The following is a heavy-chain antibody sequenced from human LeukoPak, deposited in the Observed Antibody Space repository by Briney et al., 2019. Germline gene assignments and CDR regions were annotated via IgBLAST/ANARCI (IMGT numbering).Heavy chain of an antibody. Sequence: SETLSLTCTASGGSISSYYWSWIRQPAGKGLEWIGRIYTSGSTNYNPSLKSRVTMSVDTSKNQFSLKLSSVTAADTAVYYCARGRGVGANYYYMDVWGKGTTVTISS. CDR2: IYTSGST. D-gene: IGHD1-26*01. CDR3: ARGRGVGANYYYMDV. V-gene: IGHV4-4*07. CDR1: GGSISSYY. J-gene: IGHJ6*03.